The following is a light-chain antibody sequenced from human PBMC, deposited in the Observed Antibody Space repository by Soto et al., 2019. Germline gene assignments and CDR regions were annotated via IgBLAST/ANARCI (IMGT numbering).Light chain of an antibody. CDR3: EQYRRYSWT. V-gene: IGKV1-5*01. J-gene: IGKJ1*01. CDR2: GAS. CDR1: QNIGLS. Sequence: DIQMTQSPSTLSASVGDRVTLTCRASQNIGLSLAWFQQKPGKAPKLLIYGASSLESGVPSRFSGSGSGTEFTLTISSLQPDDFATYYCEQYRRYSWTFGQGTKVEIK.